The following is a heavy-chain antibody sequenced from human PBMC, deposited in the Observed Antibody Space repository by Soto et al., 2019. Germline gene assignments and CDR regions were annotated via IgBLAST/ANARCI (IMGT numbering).Heavy chain of an antibody. CDR2: ISRDGIEK. V-gene: IGHV3-30-3*01. J-gene: IGHJ4*03. D-gene: IGHD6-13*01. CDR1: GFTFSSYP. CDR3: AREGIAAYFDN. Sequence: QVQLVESGGGVVQPGRSLRLSCAASGFTFSSYPIHWVRQAPGQGLEWVAIISRDGIEKHYADSVKGRFTISRDNSKNTLYLQMSSLRDEDPAVYYFAREGIAAYFDNWGHGTLVTVSS.